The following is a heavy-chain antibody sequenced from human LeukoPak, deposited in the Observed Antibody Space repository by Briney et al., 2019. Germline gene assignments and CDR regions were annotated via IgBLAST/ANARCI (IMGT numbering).Heavy chain of an antibody. CDR2: ISSSGSTI. V-gene: IGHV3-11*01. J-gene: IGHJ6*02. CDR1: GFTFSDYY. Sequence: PGGSLRLSCAASGFTFSDYYMSWIRQAPGKGLEWVSYISSSGSTIYYADSVKGRFTISRDNAKNSLYPQMNSLRAEDTAVYYCAKNPGSSGWEDYYYYGMDVWGQGTTVTVSS. D-gene: IGHD6-19*01. CDR3: AKNPGSSGWEDYYYYGMDV.